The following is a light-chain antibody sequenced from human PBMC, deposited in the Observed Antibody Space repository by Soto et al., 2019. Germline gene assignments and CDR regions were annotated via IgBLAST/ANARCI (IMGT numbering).Light chain of an antibody. V-gene: IGKV3-20*01. CDR3: QQYGTSPWT. CDR1: QSVSSNY. Sequence: EIVLTQSPGTLSLSPGERATLSCRASQSVSSNYLAWYQQKPGQAPRLLIYTASGRATGIPDRFSGSGSGTDFTLTISRVEPEDVAIYYCQQYGTSPWTFGQGIKVEIK. J-gene: IGKJ1*01. CDR2: TAS.